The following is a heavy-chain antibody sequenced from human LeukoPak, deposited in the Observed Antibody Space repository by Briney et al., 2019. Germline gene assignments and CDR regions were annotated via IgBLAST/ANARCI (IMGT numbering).Heavy chain of an antibody. Sequence: GGSLRLSCAASGFTFSSYAMHWVRQAPGKGLEWVAVISYDGSNKYYADSVKGRFTISRDNSKNTLYLQMNSLRAEDTAVYYCARDPGGPWGQGTLVTVSS. CDR2: ISYDGSNK. CDR3: ARDPGGP. CDR1: GFTFSSYA. V-gene: IGHV3-30*04. D-gene: IGHD2-15*01. J-gene: IGHJ5*02.